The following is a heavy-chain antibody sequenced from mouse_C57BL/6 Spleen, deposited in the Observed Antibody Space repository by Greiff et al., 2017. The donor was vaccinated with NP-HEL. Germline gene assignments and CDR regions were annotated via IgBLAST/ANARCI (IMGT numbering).Heavy chain of an antibody. Sequence: QVQLQQPGAELVKPGASVKLSCKASGYTFTSYWMQWVKQRPGQGLEWIGEIDPSDSYTNYNQKFKGKATLTVDTSSSTAYMQLSSLTSEDSAVYCCTRRGYGSSYAPSFFDYWGQGTTLTVSS. D-gene: IGHD1-1*01. J-gene: IGHJ2*01. V-gene: IGHV1-50*01. CDR2: IDPSDSYT. CDR1: GYTFTSYW. CDR3: TRRGYGSSYAPSFFDY.